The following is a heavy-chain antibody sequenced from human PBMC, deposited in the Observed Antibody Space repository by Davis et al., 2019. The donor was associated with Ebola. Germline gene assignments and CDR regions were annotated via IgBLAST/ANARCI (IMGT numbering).Heavy chain of an antibody. CDR3: AREGSDQYCTSMTCYSAY. CDR1: GFTFSSYW. V-gene: IGHV3-7*01. J-gene: IGHJ4*02. D-gene: IGHD2/OR15-2a*01. CDR2: INQDGNEK. Sequence: GGSLRLSCAASGFTFSSYWMSWVRQAPGKGLEWVANINQDGNEKYYVDSVRGRFTISRDNGKNSLYLQMNSLRAEDTAVYYCAREGSDQYCTSMTCYSAYWGQGTLVTVSS.